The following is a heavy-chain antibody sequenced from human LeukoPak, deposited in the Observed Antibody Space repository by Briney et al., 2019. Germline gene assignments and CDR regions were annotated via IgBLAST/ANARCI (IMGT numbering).Heavy chain of an antibody. CDR1: GGSIFSSNSY. CDR2: IYYSGNT. V-gene: IGHV4-39*07. J-gene: IGHJ5*02. D-gene: IGHD3/OR15-3a*01. CDR3: ARDSWTTNNWFDP. Sequence: SETLSLTCTVSGGSIFSSNSYWGWIRQPTGKGLEWIGSIYYSGNTYYNASLKSRVTISVDTSKSQFSLKLSSVTAADTAVYYCARDSWTTNNWFDPWGQGTLVTVSS.